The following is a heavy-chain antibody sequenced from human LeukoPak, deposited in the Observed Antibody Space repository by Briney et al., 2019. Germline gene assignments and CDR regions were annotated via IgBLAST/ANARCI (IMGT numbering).Heavy chain of an antibody. CDR1: DGSISSYY. V-gene: IGHV4-59*01. CDR2: ISYSGST. Sequence: SETLSLTCTVSDGSISSYYWSWIRQPPGKGLEWIGYISYSGSTNYIPSLKSRVTISVDTSKNQFSLKLNSVTAADTAVYYCASLRKRGGAFDNWGQGTAVTVSS. CDR3: ASLRKRGGAFDN. J-gene: IGHJ3*02.